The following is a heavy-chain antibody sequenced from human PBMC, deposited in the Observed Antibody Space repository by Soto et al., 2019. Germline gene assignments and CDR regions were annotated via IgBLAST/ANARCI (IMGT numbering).Heavy chain of an antibody. CDR2: IIRLFGTP. J-gene: IGHJ4*02. CDR1: GGIFSTDA. Sequence: QVQLVQSGAEVKKPGSSVKVSCKASGGIFSTDAISWLRQAPGQGLEWMGGIIRLFGTPNYAQRFQGRVTITADESTSTAYRELSRLRSEDTAVYYCARDRDDYGSGNYYNRIDFWGQGTLVTVSS. V-gene: IGHV1-69*01. CDR3: ARDRDDYGSGNYYNRIDF. D-gene: IGHD3-10*01.